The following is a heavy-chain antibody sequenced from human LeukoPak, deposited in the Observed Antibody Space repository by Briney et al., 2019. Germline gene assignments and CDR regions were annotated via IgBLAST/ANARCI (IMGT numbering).Heavy chain of an antibody. CDR3: ARDPDNSGYPRRGMDV. J-gene: IGHJ6*02. D-gene: IGHD5-12*01. Sequence: GRSLRLSCAASGFQFFNYPLHWVRQAPGKGLEWVAVVSFDGSLQYYADSVRGRFTISRDNSKNTLYLQMNSLTREDTGVYYCARDPDNSGYPRRGMDVWGQGTTVTVSS. V-gene: IGHV3-30-3*01. CDR2: VSFDGSLQ. CDR1: GFQFFNYP.